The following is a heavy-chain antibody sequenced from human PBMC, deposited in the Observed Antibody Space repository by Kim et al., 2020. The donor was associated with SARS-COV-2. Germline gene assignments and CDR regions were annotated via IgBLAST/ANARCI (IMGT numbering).Heavy chain of an antibody. CDR3: ARAKGTTSAFRGGVNDGLDV. CDR2: VSVRGGIT. D-gene: IGHD3-10*01. V-gene: IGHV3-23*01. J-gene: IGHJ3*01. Sequence: GGSLRLSCEASGFAFNTHAVNWVRQAPGKGLEWIAGVSVRGGITYHADSVKGRVAVSRDISRNTVYLQLIDLGAEDTATYYCARAKGTTSAFRGGVNDGLDVWGQGTLVTVSS. CDR1: GFAFNTHA.